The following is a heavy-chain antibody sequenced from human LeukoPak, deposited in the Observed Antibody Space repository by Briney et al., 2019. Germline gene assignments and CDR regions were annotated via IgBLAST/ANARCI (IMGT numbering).Heavy chain of an antibody. Sequence: SETLSLTCTVSGGSISSYYWSWIRQPPGKGLEWIGYIYYSGSTNYNPSLKSRVTISVDTSKNQFSLKLSSVTAADTAVYYCARHSSGWFSYYFDYWGQGTLVTVSS. CDR2: IYYSGST. D-gene: IGHD6-19*01. CDR3: ARHSSGWFSYYFDY. V-gene: IGHV4-59*08. J-gene: IGHJ4*02. CDR1: GGSISSYY.